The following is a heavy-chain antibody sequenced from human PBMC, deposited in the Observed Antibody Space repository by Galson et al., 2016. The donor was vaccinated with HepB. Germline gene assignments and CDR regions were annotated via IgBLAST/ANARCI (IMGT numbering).Heavy chain of an antibody. D-gene: IGHD4-17*01. CDR3: TRAAAGRTATTTLA. V-gene: IGHV3-30*03. CDR1: GFTFSSYA. CDR2: VSFDGRNT. J-gene: IGHJ5*02. Sequence: SLRLSCAASGFTFSSYAMHWVRQAPGKGLEWVAGVSFDGRNTYYADSVKGRFIISSDSSKKTVYLQMNSLRSKDTAVYYCTRAAAGRTATTTLAWGQGLLVTVSS.